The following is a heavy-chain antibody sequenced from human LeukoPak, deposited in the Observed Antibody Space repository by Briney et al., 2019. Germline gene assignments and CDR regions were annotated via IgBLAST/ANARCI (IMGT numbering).Heavy chain of an antibody. Sequence: RPGGSLRLSCAASGFTFDDYGMSWVRQAPGKGLEWVSGINWNGGSTGYADSVKGRFTISRDNAKNSLYLQMNSLRAEDTAVYYCARDPYSGSYGNYYYYFMDVWGKGTTVTISS. CDR1: GFTFDDYG. CDR3: ARDPYSGSYGNYYYYFMDV. CDR2: INWNGGST. D-gene: IGHD1-26*01. V-gene: IGHV3-20*04. J-gene: IGHJ6*03.